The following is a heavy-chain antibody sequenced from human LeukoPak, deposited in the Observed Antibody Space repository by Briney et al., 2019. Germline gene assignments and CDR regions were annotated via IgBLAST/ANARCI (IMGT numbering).Heavy chain of an antibody. D-gene: IGHD2-2*02. J-gene: IGHJ3*02. CDR3: ATYTPLLRGNAFDI. CDR2: INPSGGST. V-gene: IGHV1-46*01. CDR1: GYTFTSYY. Sequence: GASVKVSCKASGYTFTSYYMHWVRQAPGQGLEWMGIINPSGGSTSYAQKFQGRVTMTEDTSTDTAYMELSSLRSEDTAVYYCATYTPLLRGNAFDIWGQGTMVTVSS.